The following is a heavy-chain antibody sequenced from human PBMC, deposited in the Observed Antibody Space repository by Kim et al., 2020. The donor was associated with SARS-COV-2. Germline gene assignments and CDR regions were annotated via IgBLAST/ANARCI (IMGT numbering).Heavy chain of an antibody. CDR3: ARDPSEYYDSSGYYPNWFDP. CDR2: IYYSGST. D-gene: IGHD3-22*01. Sequence: SETLSLTCTVSGGSISSYYWSWIRQPPGKGLEWIGYIYYSGSTNYNPSLKSRVTISVDTSKNQFSLKLSSVTAADTAVYYCARDPSEYYDSSGYYPNWFDPWGQGTLVTVSS. CDR1: GGSISSYY. V-gene: IGHV4-59*13. J-gene: IGHJ5*02.